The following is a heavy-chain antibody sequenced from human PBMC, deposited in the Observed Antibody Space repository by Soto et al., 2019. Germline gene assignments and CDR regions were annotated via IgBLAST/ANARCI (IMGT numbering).Heavy chain of an antibody. CDR3: ARGGGSYYATANFDY. CDR1: GGSISSGGYY. J-gene: IGHJ4*02. CDR2: IYYSGST. D-gene: IGHD1-26*01. V-gene: IGHV4-31*03. Sequence: QVQLQESGPGLVKPSQTLSLTCTVSGGSISSGGYYWSWIRQHPGKGLEWIGYIYYSGSTYYNPFLKSRVTISVDTSKNSFSLKLSSVTAAHTAVYYCARGGGSYYATANFDYWGQGTLVPVSS.